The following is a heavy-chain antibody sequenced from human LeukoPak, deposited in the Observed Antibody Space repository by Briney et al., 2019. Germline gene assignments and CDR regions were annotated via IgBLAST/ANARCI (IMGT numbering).Heavy chain of an antibody. CDR1: GFTFSSYS. J-gene: IGHJ4*02. V-gene: IGHV3-21*01. D-gene: IGHD2-15*01. CDR3: ARVERGVAATRSVDY. Sequence: GGSLRLSCAASGFTFSSYSMNWVRQAPGKGLEWVSPISSSSSYIYYADSVKGRFTISRDNAKNSLYLQMNSLRAEDTAVYYCARVERGVAATRSVDYWGQGTLVTVSS. CDR2: ISSSSSYI.